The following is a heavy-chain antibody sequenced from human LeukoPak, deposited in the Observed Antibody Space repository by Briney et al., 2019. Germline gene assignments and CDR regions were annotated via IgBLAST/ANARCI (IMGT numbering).Heavy chain of an antibody. CDR1: GYTFTSYG. Sequence: RASVTVSCKASGYTFTSYGISWVRQAPAQGPEWMGWISAYNGNTNYAQNLQGRVTMTTDTTTSTAYMELRSLRSDDTAVYYCARARTVAYYSYGMDVWGQGTTVTVSS. CDR2: ISAYNGNT. D-gene: IGHD4-23*01. J-gene: IGHJ6*02. CDR3: ARARTVAYYSYGMDV. V-gene: IGHV1-18*01.